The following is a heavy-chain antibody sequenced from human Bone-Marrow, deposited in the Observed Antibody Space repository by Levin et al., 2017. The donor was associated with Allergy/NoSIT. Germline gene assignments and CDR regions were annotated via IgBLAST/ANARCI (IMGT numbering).Heavy chain of an antibody. J-gene: IGHJ5*01. V-gene: IGHV3-23*01. CDR1: GFTFNNYA. CDR3: AKDRSPYTSQGFDS. CDR2: ISNSGSST. Sequence: LGESLKISCAGSGFTFNNYAMSWVRQAPGKGLEWVSAISNSGSSTYYADSAKGRFTVSRDNSKNTLYVQMNSLRAEDTAIYYCAKDRSPYTSQGFDSWGQGTLVIVSS. D-gene: IGHD5-18*01.